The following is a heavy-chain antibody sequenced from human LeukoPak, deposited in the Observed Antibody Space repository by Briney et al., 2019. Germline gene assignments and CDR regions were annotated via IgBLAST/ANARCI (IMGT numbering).Heavy chain of an antibody. V-gene: IGHV4-39*06. Sequence: PSETLSLTCTVSGGSISSSSYHWGWIRQPPGKGLEWIGSIYYSGSTYYNPSLKSRVTISVDTSKNQFPLKLSSVTAADTAVYYCAREKGRVHYDFWSGYRGDFDYWGQGTLVTISS. CDR3: AREKGRVHYDFWSGYRGDFDY. J-gene: IGHJ4*02. D-gene: IGHD3-3*01. CDR2: IYYSGST. CDR1: GGSISSSSYH.